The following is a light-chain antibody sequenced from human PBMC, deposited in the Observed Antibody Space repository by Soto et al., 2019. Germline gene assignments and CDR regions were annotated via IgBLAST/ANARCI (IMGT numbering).Light chain of an antibody. J-gene: IGKJ1*01. Sequence: EMVMTQSPATLSVSPGERATLSCRASQSVSSNLAWYQQKPGQAPRLLIYGASSRAAGIPDRFSGSGSGTDFTLTISRLEPEDSAVYYCQQYGSSPTWTFGQGTKVDIK. CDR2: GAS. CDR1: QSVSSN. CDR3: QQYGSSPTWT. V-gene: IGKV3-20*01.